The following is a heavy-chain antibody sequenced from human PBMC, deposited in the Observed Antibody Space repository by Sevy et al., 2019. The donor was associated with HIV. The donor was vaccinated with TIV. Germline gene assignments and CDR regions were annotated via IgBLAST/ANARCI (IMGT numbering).Heavy chain of an antibody. Sequence: GGSLRLSCAASGFTFSSYAMSWVRQAPGKGLEWVSSIIGPGGTTYYADSVKGRFTVSRDNSKNTLYLQMNSLRGDDSALYYCAKGDEPATDYGDYVPNAFDIWGQGTMVTVSS. J-gene: IGHJ3*02. CDR3: AKGDEPATDYGDYVPNAFDI. V-gene: IGHV3-23*01. D-gene: IGHD4-17*01. CDR2: IIGPGGTT. CDR1: GFTFSSYA.